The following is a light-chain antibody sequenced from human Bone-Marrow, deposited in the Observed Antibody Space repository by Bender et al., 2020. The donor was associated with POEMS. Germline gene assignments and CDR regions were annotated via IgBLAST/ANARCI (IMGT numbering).Light chain of an antibody. CDR2: EVT. V-gene: IGLV2-8*01. CDR3: TSYADSASANWL. CDR1: SSDVGRYDY. J-gene: IGLJ3*02. Sequence: QSALTQPPSASGSPGQSVTISCTGTSSDVGRYDYVSWYQQHPGKAPKLMIYEVTTRPSGVPDRFSGSKSGNTASLTVSGLQAEDEADYYCTSYADSASANWLFGGGTKLTV.